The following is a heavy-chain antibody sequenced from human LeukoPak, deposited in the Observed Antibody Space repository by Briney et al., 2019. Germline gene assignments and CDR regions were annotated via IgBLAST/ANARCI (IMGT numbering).Heavy chain of an antibody. Sequence: ASVKVSCKASGYTFTSYEINWVRQATGQGLEWMGRANPGSGNTGYAQKFQGRVTITRDTSASTAYMELSSLRSEDTAVYYCARGRSPTTSYYYYGMDVWGQGTTVTVSS. J-gene: IGHJ6*02. CDR3: ARGRSPTTSYYYYGMDV. D-gene: IGHD4-11*01. CDR2: ANPGSGNT. CDR1: GYTFTSYE. V-gene: IGHV1-8*01.